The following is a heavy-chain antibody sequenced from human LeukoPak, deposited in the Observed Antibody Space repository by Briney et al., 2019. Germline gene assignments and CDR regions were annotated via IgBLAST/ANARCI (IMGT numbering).Heavy chain of an antibody. CDR1: GGSISSGGYS. Sequence: PSETLSLTCAVSGGSISSGGYSWSWIRQPPGKGLEWIGYIYYSGSTYYNPSLKSRVTISVDTSKNQFSLKLSSMTAADTAVYYCARVLPYSLQELNWFDPWGQGTLVTVSS. V-gene: IGHV4-30-4*07. D-gene: IGHD1-26*01. CDR3: ARVLPYSLQELNWFDP. J-gene: IGHJ5*02. CDR2: IYYSGST.